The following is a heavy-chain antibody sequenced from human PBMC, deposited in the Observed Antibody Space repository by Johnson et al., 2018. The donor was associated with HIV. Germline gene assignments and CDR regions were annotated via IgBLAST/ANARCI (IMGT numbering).Heavy chain of an antibody. J-gene: IGHJ3*02. V-gene: IGHV3-30-3*02. CDR3: AKHRGFDWFFDAFDI. Sequence: QVQLVESGGGVVQPGRSLRLSCAASGFTFSSYAMHWVRQAPGKGLEWVAVISYDGSNKYYADSVKVRFTISRDNSKNTLYLQMNSLRAGDTAVYYCAKHRGFDWFFDAFDIWGQGTMVTVSS. D-gene: IGHD3-9*01. CDR1: GFTFSSYA. CDR2: ISYDGSNK.